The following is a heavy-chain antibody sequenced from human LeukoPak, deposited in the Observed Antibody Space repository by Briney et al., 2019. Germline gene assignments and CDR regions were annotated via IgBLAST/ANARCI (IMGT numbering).Heavy chain of an antibody. D-gene: IGHD2-15*01. CDR1: GFIFSRYA. V-gene: IGHV3-23*01. CDR3: AKDYGLGGGSCFDF. CDR2: ISGDGINT. J-gene: IGHJ4*02. Sequence: GGSLRLSCAASGFIFSRYAMSWLRQAPGKGLECVSAISGDGINTYYADSVRGRFTISKDISKSTLYLQMNSLRAEDTAVYYCAKDYGLGGGSCFDFWDQGTLVTASS.